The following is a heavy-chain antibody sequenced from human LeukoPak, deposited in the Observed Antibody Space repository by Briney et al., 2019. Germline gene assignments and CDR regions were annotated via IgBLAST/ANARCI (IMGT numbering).Heavy chain of an antibody. J-gene: IGHJ3*02. D-gene: IGHD5-12*01. CDR3: ARGGHGGYEASDAFDI. Sequence: ASVKVSCKASGYTFTDYYMHWVRQAPGQGLEWMGRINPNSGGTNYAQKFQGRVTMTRDTSISTAYMELSRLRSDDTAVYYCARGGHGGYEASDAFDIWGQGTMVTVSS. CDR2: INPNSGGT. V-gene: IGHV1-2*06. CDR1: GYTFTDYY.